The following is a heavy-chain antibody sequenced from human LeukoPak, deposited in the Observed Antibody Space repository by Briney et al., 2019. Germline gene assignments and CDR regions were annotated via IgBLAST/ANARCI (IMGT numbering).Heavy chain of an antibody. V-gene: IGHV4-39*01. CDR3: AVGRDGYKHIFDY. Sequence: SETLSLTCTVSGGSISSSSYYWGWIRQPPGKGLEWIGSIYYSGSTYYNPSLKSRVTISVDTSKNQFSLKLSSVTAADTAVYYCAVGRDGYKHIFDYWGQGTLVIVSS. D-gene: IGHD5-24*01. CDR2: IYYSGST. J-gene: IGHJ4*02. CDR1: GGSISSSSYY.